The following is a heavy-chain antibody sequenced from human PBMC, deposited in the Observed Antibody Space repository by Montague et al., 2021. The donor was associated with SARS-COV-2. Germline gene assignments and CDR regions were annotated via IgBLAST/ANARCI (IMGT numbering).Heavy chain of an antibody. CDR1: GGSFSGYY. V-gene: IGHV4-34*01. CDR2: INHIGST. CDR3: ARGQPPRIAFGGIISYGLDV. J-gene: IGHJ6*02. D-gene: IGHD3-16*02. Sequence: SETLSLTCAVYGGSFSGYYWTWIRQPPGKGLEWIGEINHIGSTNYNPSLKSRVTISVDTSKNQFSLKLRSVTAADTAVYYCARGQPPRIAFGGIISYGLDVWGQGTTVTVSS.